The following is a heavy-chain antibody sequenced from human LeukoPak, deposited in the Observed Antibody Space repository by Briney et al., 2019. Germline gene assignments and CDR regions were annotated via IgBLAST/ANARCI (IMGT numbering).Heavy chain of an antibody. V-gene: IGHV5-51*01. CDR3: ASRAHSSSWSWDDAFDI. D-gene: IGHD6-13*01. CDR1: GYSFTSYW. CDR2: IYSGDSDT. Sequence: GESLQISCQGSGYSFTSYWIGWVRQMPGKGLEWMGIIYSGDSDTRYSPSFQGKVAISADKSISTAYLQWSSLKASDTAMYYCASRAHSSSWSWDDAFDIWGQGTMVTVSS. J-gene: IGHJ3*02.